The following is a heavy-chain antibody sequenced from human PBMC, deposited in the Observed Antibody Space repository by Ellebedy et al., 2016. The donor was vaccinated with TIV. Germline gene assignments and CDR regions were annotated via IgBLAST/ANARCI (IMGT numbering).Heavy chain of an antibody. J-gene: IGHJ5*02. CDR1: GYTFTGYY. Sequence: ASVKVSCXASGYTFTGYYMHWVRQAPGQGLEWMGWINPNSGGTNYAQKFQGRVTMTRDTSISTAYMELSRLRSDDTAVYYCARGKADFWSGHRVGHTSNWFDPWGQGTLVTVSS. CDR3: ARGKADFWSGHRVGHTSNWFDP. CDR2: INPNSGGT. V-gene: IGHV1-2*02. D-gene: IGHD3-3*01.